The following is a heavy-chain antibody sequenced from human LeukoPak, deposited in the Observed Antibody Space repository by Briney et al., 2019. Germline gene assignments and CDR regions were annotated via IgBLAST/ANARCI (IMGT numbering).Heavy chain of an antibody. V-gene: IGHV3-64*01. D-gene: IGHD6-19*01. J-gene: IGHJ4*02. CDR3: ARLTVTGTNY. CDR1: GFTFSSYA. Sequence: GGSLRLSCAASGFTFSSYAMHWVRQAPGKGLEYVSAISSNGGSTYYANSVKGRFTISRDNAKNTLYLQMNSLRVEDTAVYYCARLTVTGTNYWGQGTLVTVSS. CDR2: ISSNGGST.